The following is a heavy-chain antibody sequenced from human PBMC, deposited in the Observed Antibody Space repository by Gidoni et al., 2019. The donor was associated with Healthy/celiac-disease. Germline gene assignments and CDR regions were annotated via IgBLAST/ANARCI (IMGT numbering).Heavy chain of an antibody. Sequence: EVQLVESGGGLVKPGGSLRLSCAASDFTFRSYSMNWVRQAPGKGLECVSSISSSSSYIYYADSVKGRCTISRDNAKNSLYLQMNSLRAEDTAVYYCARADCSGGSCYSPWGQGTLVTVSS. CDR1: DFTFRSYS. CDR3: ARADCSGGSCYSP. J-gene: IGHJ5*02. V-gene: IGHV3-21*01. D-gene: IGHD2-15*01. CDR2: ISSSSSYI.